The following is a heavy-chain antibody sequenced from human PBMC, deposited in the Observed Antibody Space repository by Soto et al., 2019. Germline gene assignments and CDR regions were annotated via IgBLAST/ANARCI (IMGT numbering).Heavy chain of an antibody. CDR3: ATPACAATWCSPSHHGNH. Sequence: QVQLVQSGAAVKKPESSVKVSCQTSGGTFVRHVISWVRQAPGQGPEWMGKINPLSGISNYAQKFQDRVTFTADTYSSTAYLELSSLRSDDTAVYYCATPACAATWCSPSHHGNHWGQGTLVTVSS. D-gene: IGHD2-2*01. V-gene: IGHV1-69*09. J-gene: IGHJ5*02. CDR2: INPLSGIS. CDR1: GGTFVRHV.